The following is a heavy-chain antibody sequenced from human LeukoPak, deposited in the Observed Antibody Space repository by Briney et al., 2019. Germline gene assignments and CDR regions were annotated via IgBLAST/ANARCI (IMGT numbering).Heavy chain of an antibody. V-gene: IGHV3-23*01. CDR3: AKGIGRTGSSGNLDFRRSVRWDAFDV. CDR1: GFTFSDYA. Sequence: GGSLRLSCAGSGFTFSDYAMSWVRQAPGKGLEWVSAIGSRGVSSYYADSVKGRFIISRDNSKNTVYLQMNSLRAEDTAVYFCAKGIGRTGSSGNLDFRRSVRWDAFDVWGQGTLVTVSS. CDR2: IGSRGVSS. J-gene: IGHJ3*01. D-gene: IGHD3-10*01.